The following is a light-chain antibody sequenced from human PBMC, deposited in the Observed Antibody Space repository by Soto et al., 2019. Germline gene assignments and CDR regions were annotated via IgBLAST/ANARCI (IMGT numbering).Light chain of an antibody. CDR1: SSEVGGYNY. V-gene: IGLV2-8*01. CDR3: RSYAGSNIFYV. J-gene: IGLJ1*01. Sequence: QSVLTQPPSASGSPGQSVTISFTGTSSEVGGYNYVSWYQQHPGKAPKLMIYEVSKRPSGVPDRFSGSKSGNTASLTVSGLQAEDEADYYCRSYAGSNIFYVFGTGTKLTVL. CDR2: EVS.